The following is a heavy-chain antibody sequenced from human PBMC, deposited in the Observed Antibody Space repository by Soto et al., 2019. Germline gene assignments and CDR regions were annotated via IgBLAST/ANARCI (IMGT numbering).Heavy chain of an antibody. J-gene: IGHJ5*01. CDR1: GYNFTAFW. Sequence: PGESLKISCKASGYNFTAFWIHCVRQMPGRGLEWLVQIDPTDSYTNYSPSFEGHVTISTDNSISTAYLQWSSLRASDTALYFCARVYKNWFDSWAQGTMVTVSS. CDR3: ARVYKNWFDS. V-gene: IGHV5-10-1*01. D-gene: IGHD1-1*01. CDR2: IDPTDSYT.